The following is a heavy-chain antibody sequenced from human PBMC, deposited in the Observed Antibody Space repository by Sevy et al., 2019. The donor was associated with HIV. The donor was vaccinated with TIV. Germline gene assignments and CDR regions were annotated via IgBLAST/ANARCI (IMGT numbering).Heavy chain of an antibody. V-gene: IGHV4-31*03. D-gene: IGHD2-15*01. CDR3: ARATGSSAGFDS. CDR2: MYHSGST. J-gene: IGHJ4*01. CDR1: SGSISSGGYF. Sequence: SETLSLTCTVSSGSISSGGYFWSWIRQHPGKGLEWIGYMYHSGSTYYNPSLKSRLSMSMDPSKNQSSLRMSTVTAADTAIYFCARATGSSAGFDSWGHGTVVTVSS.